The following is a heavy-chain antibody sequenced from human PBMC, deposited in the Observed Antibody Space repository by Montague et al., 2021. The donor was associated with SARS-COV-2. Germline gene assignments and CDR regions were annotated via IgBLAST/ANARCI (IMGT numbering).Heavy chain of an antibody. V-gene: IGHV4-34*01. D-gene: IGHD3-10*01. CDR1: GGSFSGYH. J-gene: IGHJ5*01. CDR2: INHSGST. CDR3: ARVLDDVSITVIVLAGACNWFDS. Sequence: SETLSLTCAVYGGSFSGYHCSCFRRPPGKGVVGCGEINHSGSTNYNPSPKSRATIPTETSKNQFSLRLNFVTAADTAVYYCARVLDDVSITVIVLAGACNWFDSWGQGTLVTVSS.